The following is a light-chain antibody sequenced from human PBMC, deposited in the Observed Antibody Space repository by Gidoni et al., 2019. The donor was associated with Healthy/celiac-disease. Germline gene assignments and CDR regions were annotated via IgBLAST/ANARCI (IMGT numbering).Light chain of an antibody. Sequence: DVQMTQSPSSLSASVGDRVTITCQASQDISNYLNWYQQKPGKAPKLLIYDASNLETGGPSRFSGSGSGTDFTFTISILQPEDIATYYCQQYDNLPLTFGGXTKVEIK. J-gene: IGKJ4*01. CDR3: QQYDNLPLT. CDR2: DAS. V-gene: IGKV1-33*01. CDR1: QDISNY.